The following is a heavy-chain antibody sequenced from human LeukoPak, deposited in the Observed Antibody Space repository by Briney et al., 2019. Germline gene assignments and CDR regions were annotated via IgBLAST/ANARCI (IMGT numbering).Heavy chain of an antibody. D-gene: IGHD3-10*01. CDR2: INPSGGST. CDR1: GYTFTSYY. V-gene: IGHV1-46*01. J-gene: IGHJ4*02. Sequence: ASVKVSCKASGYTFTSYYMHWVRQAPGQGLEWMGIINPSGGSTSYAQKFQGRVTMTRDTSTNTVYMELSSLRSEDTAVYYCARDLSMVRGVIKLFDYWGQGTLVTVSS. CDR3: ARDLSMVRGVIKLFDY.